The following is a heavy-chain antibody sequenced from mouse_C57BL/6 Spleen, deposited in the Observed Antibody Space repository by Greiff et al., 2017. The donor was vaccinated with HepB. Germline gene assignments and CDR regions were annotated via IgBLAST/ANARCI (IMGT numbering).Heavy chain of an antibody. CDR2: IHPNSGST. J-gene: IGHJ3*01. D-gene: IGHD1-1*01. Sequence: VQLQQPGAELVKPGASVKLSCKASGYTFTSYWMHWVKQRPGQGLEWIGMIHPNSGSTNYNEKFKSKATLTVDKSSSTAYMQLSSLTSEDSAVYYCAREDYYGSSYPAWFAYWGQGTLVTVSA. V-gene: IGHV1-64*01. CDR3: AREDYYGSSYPAWFAY. CDR1: GYTFTSYW.